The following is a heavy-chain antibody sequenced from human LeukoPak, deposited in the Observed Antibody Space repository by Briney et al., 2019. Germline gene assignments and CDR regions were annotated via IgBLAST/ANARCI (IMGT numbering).Heavy chain of an antibody. Sequence: PGGSPRLSCAASGFTFSSYWMSWVRQAPGQGLEWVANIKQDGSEEYYVDSVKGRFTISRDNAKNSLYLQMNSLRAEDTAVYYCATTSGTYYYDSSGYYASVQGLFDYWGQGTLVTVSS. V-gene: IGHV3-7*01. CDR3: ATTSGTYYYDSSGYYASVQGLFDY. CDR2: IKQDGSEE. D-gene: IGHD3-22*01. CDR1: GFTFSSYW. J-gene: IGHJ4*02.